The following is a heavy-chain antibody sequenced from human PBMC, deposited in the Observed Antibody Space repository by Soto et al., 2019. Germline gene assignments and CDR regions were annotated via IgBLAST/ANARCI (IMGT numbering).Heavy chain of an antibody. CDR3: ARRSPAYSYGG. D-gene: IGHD5-18*01. CDR2: IYPGDSDT. Sequence: PGESLKISCKGSVYNFTTYWIGWVRQMPGKGLEWMGIIYPGDSDTRYSPSFQGQVTMPADKSISTAYLQWSSLKASDTAMYYCARRSPAYSYGGWGQGTLVTVPS. CDR1: VYNFTTYW. J-gene: IGHJ4*02. V-gene: IGHV5-51*01.